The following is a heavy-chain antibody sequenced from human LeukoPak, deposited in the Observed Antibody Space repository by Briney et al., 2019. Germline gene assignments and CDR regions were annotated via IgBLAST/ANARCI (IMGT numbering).Heavy chain of an antibody. Sequence: PSETLSLTCAVSGGSISSGGYSWSWIRQPPGKGLEWIGYIYHSGSTYYNPSLKSRVTISVDRSKNQFSLKLSSVTAADTAVYYCAREFSWYFDLWGRGTQVTVSS. CDR1: GGSISSGGYS. V-gene: IGHV4-30-2*01. CDR2: IYHSGST. J-gene: IGHJ2*01. CDR3: AREFSWYFDL.